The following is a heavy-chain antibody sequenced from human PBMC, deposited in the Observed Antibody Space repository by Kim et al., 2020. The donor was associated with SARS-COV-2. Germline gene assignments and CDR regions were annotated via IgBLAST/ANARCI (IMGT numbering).Heavy chain of an antibody. Sequence: KSRVTISVDTSKNQFSLKLSSVTAADTAVYYCARDYGDYEEGYYYYGMDVWGQGTTVTVSS. D-gene: IGHD4-17*01. J-gene: IGHJ6*02. V-gene: IGHV4-59*01. CDR3: ARDYGDYEEGYYYYGMDV.